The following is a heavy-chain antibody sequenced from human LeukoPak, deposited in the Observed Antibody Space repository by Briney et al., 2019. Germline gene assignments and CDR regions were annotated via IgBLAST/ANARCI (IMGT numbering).Heavy chain of an antibody. D-gene: IGHD6-19*01. CDR2: ISYDGSNK. J-gene: IGHJ6*02. CDR3: ARDVREQWLVYYYYGMDV. V-gene: IGHV3-30-3*01. Sequence: GGSLRLSCAASGFTFSTYAIHWVRQAPGKGLEWVAVISYDGSNKYYADSVKGRFTISRDNSKNTLYLQMNSLRAEDTAVYYCARDVREQWLVYYYYGMDVWGQGTTVTVSS. CDR1: GFTFSTYA.